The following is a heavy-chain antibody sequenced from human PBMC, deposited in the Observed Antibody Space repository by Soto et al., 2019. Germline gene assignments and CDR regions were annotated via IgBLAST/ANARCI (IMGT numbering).Heavy chain of an antibody. D-gene: IGHD6-6*01. J-gene: IGHJ6*03. Sequence: GASVKVSCKASGYTFTSYGISWVRQAPGQGLEWMGWISAYNGNTNYAQKLQGRVTMTTDTSTSTAYMELRSLRSDDTAVYYCATTGILPYSSSSPNYYYYYMDVWGKGTTVTVSS. CDR3: ATTGILPYSSSSPNYYYYYMDV. V-gene: IGHV1-18*01. CDR2: ISAYNGNT. CDR1: GYTFTSYG.